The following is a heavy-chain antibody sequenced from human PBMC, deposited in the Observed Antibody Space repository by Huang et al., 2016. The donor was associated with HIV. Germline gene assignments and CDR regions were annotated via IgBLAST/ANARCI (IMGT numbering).Heavy chain of an antibody. D-gene: IGHD2-2*01. V-gene: IGHV4-34*01. CDR1: GDSFSDFF. CDR2: INHVGKT. J-gene: IGHJ4*02. CDR3: VRGRGTSWSFFDT. Sequence: QVRLDQWGAGLLKPSETLSLPCAVYGDSFSDFFWCWIRQSPGKGLEWIGEINHVGKTNYNPSLKSRVTIAVDTSKNQFYLKLKSVTVDDTSMYYCVRGRGTSWSFFDTWGQGSLVTVFS.